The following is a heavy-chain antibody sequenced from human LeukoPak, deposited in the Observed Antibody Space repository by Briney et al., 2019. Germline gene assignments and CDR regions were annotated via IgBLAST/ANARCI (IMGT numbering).Heavy chain of an antibody. J-gene: IGHJ5*02. CDR2: INPNSGGT. CDR3: AREWGGAFWFDA. D-gene: IGHD3-16*01. CDR1: GYTFTGYY. V-gene: IGHV1-2*02. Sequence: ASVKVSCKASGYTFTGYYMHWVRQAPGQGLEWMGWINPNSGGTNYAQKFQGRVTMTRDTSISTAYMELSRLRSDDTAVYYCAREWGGAFWFDAWGQGTLVTVSS.